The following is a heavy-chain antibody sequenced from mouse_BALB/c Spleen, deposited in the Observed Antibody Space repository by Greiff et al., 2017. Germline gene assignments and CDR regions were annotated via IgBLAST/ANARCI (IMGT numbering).Heavy chain of an antibody. V-gene: IGHV1S81*02. D-gene: IGHD2-2*01. CDR3: ERGGYDGDY. CDR1: GYTFTSYW. CDR2: INPSNGRT. J-gene: IGHJ2*01. Sequence: VQLQQSGAELVKPGASVKLSCKASGYTFTSYWMHWVKQRPGQGLEWIGEINPSNGRTNYNEKFKSKATLTVDKSSSTAYMQLSSLTSEDSAVYYCERGGYDGDYWGQGTTVTVAS.